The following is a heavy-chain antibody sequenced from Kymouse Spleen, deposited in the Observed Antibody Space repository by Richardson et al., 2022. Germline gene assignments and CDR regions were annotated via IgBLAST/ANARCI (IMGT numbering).Heavy chain of an antibody. CDR3: AREVTGTTGAFDI. D-gene: IGHD1-7*01. V-gene: IGHV3-33*01. J-gene: IGHJ3*02. CDR2: IWYDGSNK. CDR1: GFTFSSYG. Sequence: QVQLVESGGGVVQPGRSLRLSCAASGFTFSSYGMHWVRQAPGKGLEWVAVIWYDGSNKYYADSVKGRFTISRDNSKNTLYLQMNSLRAEDTAVYYCAREVTGTTGAFDIWGQGTMVTVSS.